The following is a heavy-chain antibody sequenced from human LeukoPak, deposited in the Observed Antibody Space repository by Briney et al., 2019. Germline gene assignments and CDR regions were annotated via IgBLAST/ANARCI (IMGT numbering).Heavy chain of an antibody. CDR3: AKDQLTGFGELFGY. J-gene: IGHJ4*02. V-gene: IGHV3-23*01. CDR1: GFTFSSYA. Sequence: GGSLRLSCAASGFTFSSYAMSWVRQAPGRGLEWVSAISGSGGSTYYADAVKGRFTISRDNSKNTLYLQMNSLRAEDTAVYYCAKDQLTGFGELFGYWGQGTLATVSS. D-gene: IGHD3-10*01. CDR2: ISGSGGST.